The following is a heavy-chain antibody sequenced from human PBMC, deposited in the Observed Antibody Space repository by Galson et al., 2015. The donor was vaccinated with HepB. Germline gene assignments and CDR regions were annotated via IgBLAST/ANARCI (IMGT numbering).Heavy chain of an antibody. CDR2: INPNSGGT. J-gene: IGHJ6*02. V-gene: IGHV1-2*02. D-gene: IGHD3-3*01. Sequence: SCKASGYTFTGYYMHWVRQAPGQGLEWMGWINPNSGGTNYAQKLQGRVTMTRDTSISTAYMELSRLRSDDTAVYYCAVFGVAIPYGMDVWGQGTTVTVSS. CDR1: GYTFTGYY. CDR3: AVFGVAIPYGMDV.